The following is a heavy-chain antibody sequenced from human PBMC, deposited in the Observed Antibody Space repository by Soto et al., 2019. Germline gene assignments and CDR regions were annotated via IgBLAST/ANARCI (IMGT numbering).Heavy chain of an antibody. CDR2: INHSGST. CDR3: ARGGDLAYCGGDCYQDY. J-gene: IGHJ4*02. CDR1: GGSFSGYY. V-gene: IGHV4-34*01. Sequence: SETLSLTCAVYGGSFSGYYWSWIRQPPGKGLEWIGEINHSGSTNYNPSLKSRVTISVDTSKNQFSLKLSSVTAADTAVYYCARGGDLAYCGGDCYQDYWGQGTLVTVSS. D-gene: IGHD2-21*02.